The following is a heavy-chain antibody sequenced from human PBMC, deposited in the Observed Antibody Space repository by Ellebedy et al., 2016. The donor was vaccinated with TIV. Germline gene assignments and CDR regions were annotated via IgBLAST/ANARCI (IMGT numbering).Heavy chain of an antibody. Sequence: GGSLRLSCAASGFSFRSYWMSWVRQAPGKGLEWVANIYQDGSDQYYADSVKGRFTISRDNANKSLFLQMNSLRVDDTALYYCARRGSYGDYAVQVNSWFDTWGQGTLVSVSS. D-gene: IGHD4-17*01. CDR3: ARRGSYGDYAVQVNSWFDT. V-gene: IGHV3-7*01. J-gene: IGHJ5*02. CDR2: IYQDGSDQ. CDR1: GFSFRSYW.